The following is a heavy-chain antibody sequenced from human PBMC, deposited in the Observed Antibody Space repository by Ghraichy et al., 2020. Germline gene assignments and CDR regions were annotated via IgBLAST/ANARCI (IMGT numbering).Heavy chain of an antibody. CDR2: VGDSGEYI. D-gene: IGHD4-23*01. Sequence: GGSLRLSCAASGFSFISYGLTWVRQAPGKGLEWVSAVGDSGEYIYYADSVKGRFTVSKDKSRNTLYLEMNNLRAEDMAVYYCAKDLDYGGPGGAFDLWGRRTMGTV. CDR3: AKDLDYGGPGGAFDL. J-gene: IGHJ3*01. V-gene: IGHV3-23*01. CDR1: GFSFISYG.